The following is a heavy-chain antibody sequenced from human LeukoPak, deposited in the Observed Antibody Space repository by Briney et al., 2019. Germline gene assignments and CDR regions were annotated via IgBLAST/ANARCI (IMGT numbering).Heavy chain of an antibody. J-gene: IGHJ4*02. V-gene: IGHV1-2*02. CDR3: ARELGGSYYFDY. Sequence: ASVKVSCKASGYTFTGYYMHWVRQAPGQGLEWMGWINPNSGGTNYAQKFQGRVTMTRDTSNSTAYMELSRLRSDDTAVYYCARELGGSYYFDYWGQGTLVTVSS. CDR1: GYTFTGYY. CDR2: INPNSGGT. D-gene: IGHD3-16*01.